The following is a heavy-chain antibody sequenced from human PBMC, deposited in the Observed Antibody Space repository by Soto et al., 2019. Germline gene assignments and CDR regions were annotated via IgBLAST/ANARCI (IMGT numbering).Heavy chain of an antibody. V-gene: IGHV4-59*01. CDR3: ARDRIAAAGTSYYFHY. D-gene: IGHD6-13*01. CDR2: IYYSGST. Sequence: QVRLQESGPGLVKPSETLSLTCTVSGGSISSYYWSWIRQPPGKGLEWIGYIYYSGSTNYNPSLKSRVTISVDTSKNQFSLKLSSVTAADTAVYYCARDRIAAAGTSYYFHYWGQGTLVTVSS. J-gene: IGHJ4*02. CDR1: GGSISSYY.